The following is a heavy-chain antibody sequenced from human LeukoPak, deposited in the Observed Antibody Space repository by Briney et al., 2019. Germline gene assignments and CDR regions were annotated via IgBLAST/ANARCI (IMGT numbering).Heavy chain of an antibody. J-gene: IGHJ4*02. Sequence: PSETLSLTCTVSGGFISNYYWSWIRQPAGKGLEWIGRFYNSGSTNCNPSLKSRVTMSVDTSKNQFSLKLSFVTAADTAVYYCARVGDYALKDWGQGTLVTVSS. CDR3: ARVGDYALKD. V-gene: IGHV4-4*07. D-gene: IGHD3-16*01. CDR2: FYNSGST. CDR1: GGFISNYY.